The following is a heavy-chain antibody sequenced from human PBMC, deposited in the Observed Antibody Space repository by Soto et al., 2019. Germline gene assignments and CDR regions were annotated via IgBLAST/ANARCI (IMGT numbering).Heavy chain of an antibody. CDR1: GYTFTGYY. Sequence: ASVKVSCKASGYTFTGYYMHWVRQAPGQGLEWMGWINPNSGGTNYAQKFQGRVTMTRDTSISTAYMELSRRRSDDTAVYYCARDGGWLRPPSYYYYGMDVWGQGTTVTVSS. CDR2: INPNSGGT. CDR3: ARDGGWLRPPSYYYYGMDV. D-gene: IGHD5-12*01. V-gene: IGHV1-2*02. J-gene: IGHJ6*02.